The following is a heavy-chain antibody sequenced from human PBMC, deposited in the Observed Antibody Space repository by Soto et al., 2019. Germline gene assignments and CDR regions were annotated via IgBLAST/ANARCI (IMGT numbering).Heavy chain of an antibody. V-gene: IGHV3-23*01. D-gene: IGHD2-2*01. J-gene: IGHJ5*02. Sequence: SGGSLRLSCAASGFTLSAHAMNWFRQAPGKGPEWVSTINSRGDKTFYADSVKGRFTLSRDDSKNTLFLQMNSLRAEDTAMYYCAKSSRQYASALQAFFDPCGLGTLVTVS. CDR3: AKSSRQYASALQAFFDP. CDR1: GFTLSAHA. CDR2: INSRGDKT.